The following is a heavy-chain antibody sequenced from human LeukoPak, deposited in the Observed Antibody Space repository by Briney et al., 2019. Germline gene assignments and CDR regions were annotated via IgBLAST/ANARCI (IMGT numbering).Heavy chain of an antibody. D-gene: IGHD3-10*01. CDR2: FDPEDGET. J-gene: IGHJ6*03. Sequence: ASVKVSCKVSGYTLTELSMHWVRQAPGKGLEWMGGFDPEDGETIYAQKFQGRVTMTEDTSTDTAYMELSSLRSEDTAVYYCATGDGSHYYMDVWGKGTTVTVSS. CDR1: GYTLTELS. CDR3: ATGDGSHYYMDV. V-gene: IGHV1-24*01.